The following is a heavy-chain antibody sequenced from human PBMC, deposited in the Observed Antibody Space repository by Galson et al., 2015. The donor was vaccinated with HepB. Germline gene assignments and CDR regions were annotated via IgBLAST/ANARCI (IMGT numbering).Heavy chain of an antibody. J-gene: IGHJ4*02. Sequence: LRLSCAASGFTFSSYGMHWVRQAPGKGLEWVAVISYDGSNKYYADSVKGRFTISRDNSKNTLYLQMNSLRAEDTAVYYCAKDKLYSSSSGFDYWGQGTLVTVSS. CDR1: GFTFSSYG. V-gene: IGHV3-30*18. CDR2: ISYDGSNK. D-gene: IGHD6-6*01. CDR3: AKDKLYSSSSGFDY.